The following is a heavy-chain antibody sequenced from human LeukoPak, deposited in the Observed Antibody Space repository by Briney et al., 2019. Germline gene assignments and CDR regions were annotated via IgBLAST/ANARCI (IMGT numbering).Heavy chain of an antibody. Sequence: PSETLSLTWTVSGGSVSSYFWSWMRQSPGKGLGWIGYVYYSGSTNYNPALKSRVTISLDTSENQFSLTLSSVTAADTAVYYCAREANSPTARYWYFDLWGRGTQVTVSS. V-gene: IGHV4-59*02. J-gene: IGHJ2*01. CDR1: GGSVSSYF. D-gene: IGHD2-21*01. CDR3: AREANSPTARYWYFDL. CDR2: VYYSGST.